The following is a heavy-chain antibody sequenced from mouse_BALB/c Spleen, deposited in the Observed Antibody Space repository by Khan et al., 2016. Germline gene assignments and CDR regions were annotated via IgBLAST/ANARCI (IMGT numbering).Heavy chain of an antibody. CDR3: ASYYDYGGGFAY. V-gene: IGHV2-6-7*01. D-gene: IGHD2-4*01. Sequence: QVQLKQSGPGLVAPSQSLSSTCTVSGFSLTGFSVNWVRQPPGKGLEWLGMIWGDGSTDYNSALKSRLSFNKDDSKSTVFLKMNSLQTDDTARYFCASYYDYGGGFAYWGQGTLVTGSA. CDR2: IWGDGST. J-gene: IGHJ3*01. CDR1: GFSLTGFS.